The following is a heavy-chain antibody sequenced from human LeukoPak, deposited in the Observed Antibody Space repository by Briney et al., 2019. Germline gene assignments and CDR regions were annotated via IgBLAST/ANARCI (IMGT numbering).Heavy chain of an antibody. Sequence: SETLSLTCTVSGGSISSYYWSWIRQPPGKGLEWIGYIYYSGSTNYNPSLKSRVTISVDTSKNQFSLKLSSVTAADTAVYYCARGGGGFLEWFFDYWGLGTLVTVSS. D-gene: IGHD3-3*01. CDR3: ARGGGGFLEWFFDY. V-gene: IGHV4-59*01. CDR2: IYYSGST. J-gene: IGHJ4*02. CDR1: GGSISSYY.